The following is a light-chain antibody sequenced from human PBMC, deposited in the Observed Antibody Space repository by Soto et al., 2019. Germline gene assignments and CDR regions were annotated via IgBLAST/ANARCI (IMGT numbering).Light chain of an antibody. CDR2: AAS. J-gene: IGKJ5*01. Sequence: DIQMTQSPSSLSASVGDRVTITCRASESINRHLNWYQQKPGKAPKLLIYAASSLQNGVPSRFSGRGSGTDFTLTISNLQPEDCATDYCQQSYSTLSFTFGQGTRLVIK. CDR1: ESINRH. V-gene: IGKV1-39*01. CDR3: QQSYSTLSFT.